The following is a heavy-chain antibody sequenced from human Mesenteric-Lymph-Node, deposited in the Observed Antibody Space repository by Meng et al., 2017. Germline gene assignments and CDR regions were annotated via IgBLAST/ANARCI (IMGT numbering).Heavy chain of an antibody. CDR3: ARTLLTIRAHFDY. Sequence: QLELEESGPVLVKPWDTLSLTAASSGYSISSSNWWGWIRQPPGKGLEWIGYIYYSGSTYYNPSLKSLVSISIDTSKNQFSLNLSSVTAADTAMYYCARTLLTIRAHFDYWGQGTLVTVSS. V-gene: IGHV4-28*01. CDR1: GYSISSSNW. J-gene: IGHJ4*02. CDR2: IYYSGST. D-gene: IGHD4/OR15-4a*01.